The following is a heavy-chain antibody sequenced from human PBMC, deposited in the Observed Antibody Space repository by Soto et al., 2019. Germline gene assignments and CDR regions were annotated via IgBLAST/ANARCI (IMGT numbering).Heavy chain of an antibody. V-gene: IGHV3-66*01. D-gene: IGHD5-18*01. CDR1: GFTVSTNY. Sequence: GGSLRLSCAASGFTVSTNYMTWVRQAPGRGLDWVSIIFSAGSTYYADSVRGRFTISRDNSKNTLYLQMSSLRAEDTAIYYCARGAGGNSWRSPTFDSWGQGTLVTVSS. CDR3: ARGAGGNSWRSPTFDS. J-gene: IGHJ4*02. CDR2: IFSAGST.